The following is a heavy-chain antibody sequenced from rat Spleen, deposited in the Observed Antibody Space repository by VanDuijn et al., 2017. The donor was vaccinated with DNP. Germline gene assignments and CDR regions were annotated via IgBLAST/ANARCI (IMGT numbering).Heavy chain of an antibody. V-gene: IGHV2-30*01. D-gene: IGHD1-9*01. J-gene: IGHJ2*01. CDR1: GFSLTSHH. CDR3: ARAYYGYKAYFDY. CDR2: IWTGGST. Sequence: QVQLKESGPGLVQPSQTLSLACTVSGFSLTSHHVHWVRQPSGKGLEWMGVIWTGGSTEYNSGLKSRLSISRDTSKSQVFLKMNSLQTEDTATYYCARAYYGYKAYFDYWGQGVKVTVSS.